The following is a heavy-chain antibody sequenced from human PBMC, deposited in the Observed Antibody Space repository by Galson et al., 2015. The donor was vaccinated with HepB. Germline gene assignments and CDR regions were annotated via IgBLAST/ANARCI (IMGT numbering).Heavy chain of an antibody. Sequence: SVKVSCKASGGTFSSYAISWVRQAPGQGLEWMGGIIPIFGTANYAQKFQGRVTITADESTSTAYMELSSLRSEDTAVYYCARDHRYYDSSGIGVYWGQGTLVTVSS. D-gene: IGHD3-22*01. V-gene: IGHV1-69*13. CDR1: GGTFSSYA. J-gene: IGHJ4*02. CDR3: ARDHRYYDSSGIGVY. CDR2: IIPIFGTA.